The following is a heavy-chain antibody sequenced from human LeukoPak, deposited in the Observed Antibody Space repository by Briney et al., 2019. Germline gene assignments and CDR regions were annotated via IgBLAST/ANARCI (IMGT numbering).Heavy chain of an antibody. CDR1: GASVSSSDYY. CDR2: IYHSGST. J-gene: IGHJ4*02. D-gene: IGHD1-26*01. CDR3: ARVSSGATTVDY. V-gene: IGHV4-39*07. Sequence: SETLSLTCTVSGASVSSSDYYWGWIRQPPGKGLEWIGEIYHSGSTNYNPSLKSRVTISVDKSKNQFSLKLSSVTAADTAVYYCARVSSGATTVDYWGQGTLVTVSS.